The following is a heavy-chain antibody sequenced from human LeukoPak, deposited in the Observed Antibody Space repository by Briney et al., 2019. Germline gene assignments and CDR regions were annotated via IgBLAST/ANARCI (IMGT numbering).Heavy chain of an antibody. CDR2: INWNGGST. Sequence: GGSLRLSCAASGFTFDDYGMSWVRQAPGKGLEWVSGINWNGGSTGYADSVKGRFTISRDSAKNSLYLQMNSLRAEDTALYYCARDKEVGATTAFDIWGQGTMVTVSS. CDR3: ARDKEVGATTAFDI. V-gene: IGHV3-20*04. D-gene: IGHD1-26*01. CDR1: GFTFDDYG. J-gene: IGHJ3*02.